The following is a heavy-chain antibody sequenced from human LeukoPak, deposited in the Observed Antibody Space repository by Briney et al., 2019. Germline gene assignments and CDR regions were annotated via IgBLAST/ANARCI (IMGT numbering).Heavy chain of an antibody. J-gene: IGHJ5*02. CDR2: INPNSGAT. CDR1: GYSFIDFY. Sequence: ASVKVSCKTSGYSFIDFYIYWVRQAPGQGLEWMGWINPNSGATKSAQKFEARVTMTRDTSVTTAYMELTSLKSDGTAVYYCARHGEECSSSSCYAAPNNWLDPWGQGTLVTVAS. V-gene: IGHV1-2*02. CDR3: ARHGEECSSSSCYAAPNNWLDP. D-gene: IGHD6-13*01.